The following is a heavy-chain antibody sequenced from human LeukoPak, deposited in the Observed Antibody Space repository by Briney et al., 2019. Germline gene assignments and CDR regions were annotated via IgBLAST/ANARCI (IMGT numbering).Heavy chain of an antibody. V-gene: IGHV3-7*01. J-gene: IGHJ6*03. CDR2: IKQDGSEK. D-gene: IGHD3-3*01. CDR1: GFTFSSYW. CDR3: ARDYYDFWSGYYYYYYMDV. Sequence: GGSMRLSCAAYGFTFSSYWMSWVRQAPGKGLEWVANIKQDGSEKYYVDSVKGRFTISRDNAKNSLYLQMNSLRAEDTAVYYCARDYYDFWSGYYYYYYMDVWGKGTTVTVSS.